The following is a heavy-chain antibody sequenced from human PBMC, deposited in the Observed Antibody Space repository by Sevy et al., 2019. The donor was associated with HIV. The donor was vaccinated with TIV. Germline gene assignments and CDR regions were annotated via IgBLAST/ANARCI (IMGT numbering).Heavy chain of an antibody. V-gene: IGHV3-9*01. CDR1: GFTFDDYA. J-gene: IGHJ6*02. CDR2: ISWNSGSI. D-gene: IGHD5-18*01. CDR3: AKDIGGYSYGGHYNYYYYGMDV. Sequence: GGSLRLSCAASGFTFDDYAMHLVRPAPGKGLEWVSGISWNSGSIGYEDSVKGRFTISRDNAKNSWYLQMNSLRAEDTDWYYYAKDIGGYSYGGHYNYYYYGMDVWGQGTTVTVSS.